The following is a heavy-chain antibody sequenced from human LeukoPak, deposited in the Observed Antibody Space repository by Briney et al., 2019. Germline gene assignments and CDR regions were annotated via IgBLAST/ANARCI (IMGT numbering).Heavy chain of an antibody. CDR3: ARGPPLVGATISDRRKYNWFDP. D-gene: IGHD1-26*01. CDR2: INPNSGGT. Sequence: GASVKVSCKASGYTFTGYYMHWVRQAPGQGLEWMGWINPNSGGTNYAQEFQGRVTMTRDTSISTAYMELSRLRSDDTAVYYCARGPPLVGATISDRRKYNWFDPWGQGTLVTVSS. V-gene: IGHV1-2*02. J-gene: IGHJ5*02. CDR1: GYTFTGYY.